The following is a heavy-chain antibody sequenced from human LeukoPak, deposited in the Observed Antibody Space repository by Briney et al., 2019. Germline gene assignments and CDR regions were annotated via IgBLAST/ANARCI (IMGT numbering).Heavy chain of an antibody. V-gene: IGHV4-34*01. CDR3: ASTRPGSDASDI. D-gene: IGHD1-14*01. J-gene: IGHJ3*02. Sequence: SETLSLTCAVYAGSFSGYYWSWIRQPPGKGLEWIGEINHSGSTNYNPSLTSRVTISVDTSKNQFSLKLSSVTAADTAVYYCASTRPGSDASDICGQGTMATVSS. CDR2: INHSGST. CDR1: AGSFSGYY.